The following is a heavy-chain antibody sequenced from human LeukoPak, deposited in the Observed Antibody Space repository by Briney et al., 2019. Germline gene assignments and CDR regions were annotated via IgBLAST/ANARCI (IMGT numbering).Heavy chain of an antibody. CDR2: INSGTGNT. CDR1: GYSFTNFP. CDR3: ARVYPYGSGSYSFDP. Sequence: ASVKVSCKAFGYSFTNFPMHWVRQAPGQRFEWMGWINSGTGNTKYSQKFQGRVTITRDTSASTAYMELSSLRSEDTAVYYCARVYPYGSGSYSFDPWGQGTLVTVSS. D-gene: IGHD3-10*01. V-gene: IGHV1-3*01. J-gene: IGHJ5*02.